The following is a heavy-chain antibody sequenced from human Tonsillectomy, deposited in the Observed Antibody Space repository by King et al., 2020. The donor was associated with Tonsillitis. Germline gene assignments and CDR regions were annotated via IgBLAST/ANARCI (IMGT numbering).Heavy chain of an antibody. D-gene: IGHD2-8*02. J-gene: IGHJ4*02. V-gene: IGHV3-7*03. CDR3: AKEAWWRLDS. Sequence: VQLVESGGGLVQPGGSLRLSCAASVFPFSSHYMSWLRQAPGKGLECVAKIRPDGSEKYYVDSVKGRFTVSRDNAKNSLYLQINSLTAEDTAFYYCAKEAWWRLDSWGQGTRLTVSS. CDR1: VFPFSSHY. CDR2: IRPDGSEK.